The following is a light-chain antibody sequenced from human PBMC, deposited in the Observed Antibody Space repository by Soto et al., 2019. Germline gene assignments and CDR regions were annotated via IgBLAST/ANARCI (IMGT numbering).Light chain of an antibody. CDR3: MLYMGGGLVV. CDR1: SGSVSTTYY. J-gene: IGLJ2*01. V-gene: IGLV8-61*01. CDR2: STN. Sequence: QAVVTQEPSFSVSPGGTVTLTCGLTSGSVSTTYYPRWYQQTPGQAPRTLIYSTNIRSSGVPDRFSGSILGNKATLTITGAHADDESDYHCMLYMGGGLVVFGGGTKLTVL.